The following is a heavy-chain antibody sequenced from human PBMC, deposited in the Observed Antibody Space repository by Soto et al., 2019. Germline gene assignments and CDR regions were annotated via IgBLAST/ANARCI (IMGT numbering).Heavy chain of an antibody. CDR1: GCTFSSYA. D-gene: IGHD6-13*01. CDR3: ARSSSSILNWFDP. J-gene: IGHJ5*02. CDR2: IIPIFGTA. V-gene: IGHV1-69*13. Sequence: GAAVKCSFKASGCTFSSYAISWVRQAPGQGLDCMGGIIPIFGTANYAQKFQGRVTITADESKSTAYMELSSLRSEDTAVYYCARSSSSILNWFDPWGQGTLVNVSS.